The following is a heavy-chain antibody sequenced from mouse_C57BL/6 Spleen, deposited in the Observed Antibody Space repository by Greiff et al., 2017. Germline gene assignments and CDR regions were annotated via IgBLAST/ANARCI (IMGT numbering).Heavy chain of an antibody. CDR2: ISDGGSYT. J-gene: IGHJ3*01. V-gene: IGHV5-4*01. CDR3: ARLRYWFAY. Sequence: EVQLVESGGGLVKPGGSLKLSCAASGFTFSSYAMSWVRQTPEKRLEWVATISDGGSYTYYPDNVKGRFTISRDNAKNNLYLQMSHLKSEDTAMYYCARLRYWFAYWGQGTLVTVSA. CDR1: GFTFSSYA. D-gene: IGHD1-1*01.